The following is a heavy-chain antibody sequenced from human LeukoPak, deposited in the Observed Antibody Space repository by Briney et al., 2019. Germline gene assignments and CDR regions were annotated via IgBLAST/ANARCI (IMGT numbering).Heavy chain of an antibody. CDR1: GYTFTGYY. CDR3: ASAYSSGRHYFDY. V-gene: IGHV1-2*02. D-gene: IGHD6-19*01. CDR2: INPNSGGT. J-gene: IGHJ4*02. Sequence: ASLKVSCKASGYTFTGYYMHWVRQAPGQGLEWMGGINPNSGGTNYAQKVQGRVTMTRDTSISTAYMELSRLRADDTAVYYCASAYSSGRHYFDYWGQGTLVTVSS.